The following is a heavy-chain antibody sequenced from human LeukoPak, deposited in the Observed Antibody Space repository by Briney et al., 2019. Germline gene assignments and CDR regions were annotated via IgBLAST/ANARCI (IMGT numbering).Heavy chain of an antibody. D-gene: IGHD1-7*01. V-gene: IGHV4-39*07. J-gene: IGHJ4*02. Sequence: SETLSLTCTVSGGSISSSSYYWGWIRQPPGKGLEWIGSIYYSGSTYYNPSLKSRVTISVDTSKNQFSLKLSSVTAADTAVYYCARVNRGELELRFDYWGQGTLVTVSS. CDR2: IYYSGST. CDR3: ARVNRGELELRFDY. CDR1: GGSISSSSYY.